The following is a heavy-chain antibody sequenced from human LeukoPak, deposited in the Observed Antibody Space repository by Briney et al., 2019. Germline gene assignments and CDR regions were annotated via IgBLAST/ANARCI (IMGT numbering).Heavy chain of an antibody. D-gene: IGHD2-8*01. Sequence: SETLSLTCTVSGVSISSYYWSWIRQPAAKGLEWIGRIYTSVSTNYNPSLKSRVTMSVDTSKNQISLKLTSVTAADTAVYYCSRENGAFSPFGYWGQGTLVTVLS. J-gene: IGHJ4*02. CDR2: IYTSVST. CDR3: SRENGAFSPFGY. V-gene: IGHV4-4*07. CDR1: GVSISSYY.